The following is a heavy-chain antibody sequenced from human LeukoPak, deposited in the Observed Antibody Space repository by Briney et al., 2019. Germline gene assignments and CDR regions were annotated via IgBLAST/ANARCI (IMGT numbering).Heavy chain of an antibody. CDR3: TSGVGTLDY. D-gene: IGHD1-14*01. CDR1: GLTFINAW. Sequence: GGSLRLSCAASGLTFINAWMTWVRQAPGKGLEWVGRIQSTTDGGTPDYATPVKGRFTISRDDSKNTLYLQMNSLKTEDTAVYDCTSGVGTLDYWGQGALVTVSS. J-gene: IGHJ4*02. CDR2: IQSTTDGGTP. V-gene: IGHV3-15*01.